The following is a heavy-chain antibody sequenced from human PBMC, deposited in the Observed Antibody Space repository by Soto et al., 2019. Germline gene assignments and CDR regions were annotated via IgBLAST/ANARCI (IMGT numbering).Heavy chain of an antibody. Sequence: QVQLVQSGAEVKKPGASVKVSCKASGYTFSSYFISWVRQAPGQGLEWMGWISAYNGNTNYAQNLQGRVTMTTDTPTSTPYMELRSLRSDDTAVYYCARDLPPVDSWGQGPLVPVSS. CDR2: ISAYNGNT. CDR3: ARDLPPVDS. CDR1: GYTFSSYF. J-gene: IGHJ4*02. V-gene: IGHV1-18*01.